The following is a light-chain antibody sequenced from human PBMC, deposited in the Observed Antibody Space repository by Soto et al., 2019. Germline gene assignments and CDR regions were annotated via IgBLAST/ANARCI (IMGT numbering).Light chain of an antibody. CDR2: GAS. Sequence: EIVMTQSPATLSVSPGERATLSCRASQSVCSNLAWYQQKPGQAPRLLIYGASTRATGIPARFSGSGSGTEFTLTISSLQSEDFAVYYCQQYNNWLRITFGQGTRLEIK. CDR3: QQYNNWLRIT. J-gene: IGKJ5*01. CDR1: QSVCSN. V-gene: IGKV3-15*01.